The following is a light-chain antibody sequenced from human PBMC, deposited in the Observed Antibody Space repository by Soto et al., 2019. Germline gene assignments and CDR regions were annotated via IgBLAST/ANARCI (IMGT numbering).Light chain of an antibody. J-gene: IGKJ5*01. CDR3: QQYGSSPIT. CDR2: DAS. Sequence: EIALTQSPATLSLSPGERATLSCGASQSVSSSYLDWYQHKPGLAPRLLIYDASSRATGIPDRFSGSGSGTDFTLTISRLEPEDFAVYYCQQYGSSPITFGQGTRLEIK. V-gene: IGKV3D-20*01. CDR1: QSVSSSY.